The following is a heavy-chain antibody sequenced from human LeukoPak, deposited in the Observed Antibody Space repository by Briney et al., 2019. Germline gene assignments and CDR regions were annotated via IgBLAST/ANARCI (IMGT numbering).Heavy chain of an antibody. CDR3: AMTGHDYGGKGSDY. J-gene: IGHJ4*02. CDR1: GYTFTSYD. V-gene: IGHV1-8*01. CDR2: MDPNSGNT. Sequence: ASVKVSCKASGYTFTSYDINWVRQATGQGLEWMGWMDPNSGNTGYAQKFQGRVTMTRNTSISTAYTELSSLRSEDTAVYYCAMTGHDYGGKGSDYWGQGTLVTVSS. D-gene: IGHD4-23*01.